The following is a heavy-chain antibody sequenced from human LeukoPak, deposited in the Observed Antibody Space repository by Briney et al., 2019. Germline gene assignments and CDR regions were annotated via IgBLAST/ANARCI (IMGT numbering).Heavy chain of an antibody. V-gene: IGHV3-23*01. D-gene: IGHD2-2*01. CDR1: GFTFSSYA. CDR3: AKGYMSVYQAFDY. J-gene: IGHJ4*02. CDR2: LRGSGDYI. Sequence: GGSLRLSCAASGFTFSSYAMSWVRQAPGKGLEWVSGLRGSGDYINYADSVKGRFTISRDNSKNTLSLDMNSLRVEDTAVYYCAKGYMSVYQAFDYWGQGALVTVSS.